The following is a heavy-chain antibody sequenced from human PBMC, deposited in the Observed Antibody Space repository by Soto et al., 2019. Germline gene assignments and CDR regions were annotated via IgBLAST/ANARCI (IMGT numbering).Heavy chain of an antibody. CDR1: GFTFTAFA. CDR2: IWGDESKK. D-gene: IGHD2-15*01. Sequence: GGSLRLSCAASGFTFTAFAVHWVRQAPGKGLEWVGVIWGDESKKYYADSVKGRFTISKDNSKNTLFLQMNTLRAEDTAVYYCARGAVAAGDFDYWGQGTLVTVSS. V-gene: IGHV3-33*08. CDR3: ARGAVAAGDFDY. J-gene: IGHJ4*02.